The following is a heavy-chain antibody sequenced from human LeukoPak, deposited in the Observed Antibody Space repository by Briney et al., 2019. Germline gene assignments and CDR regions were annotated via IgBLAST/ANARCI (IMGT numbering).Heavy chain of an antibody. J-gene: IGHJ5*02. V-gene: IGHV3-53*01. CDR2: IYGGGTT. CDR1: GFTVSRSY. CDR3: ARDLGQKWFDP. Sequence: PGGSLRLSCAASGFTVSRSYINWVRQAPGKGLEWVSLIYGGGTTFYADSVKGRFTISRGNSKNTMYLQMNSLKAEDTAVYYCARDLGQKWFDPWGQGTLVTVSS.